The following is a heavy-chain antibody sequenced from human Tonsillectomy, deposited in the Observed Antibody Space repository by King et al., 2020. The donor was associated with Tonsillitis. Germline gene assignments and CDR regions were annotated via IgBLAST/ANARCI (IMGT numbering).Heavy chain of an antibody. CDR1: GFIFSSYP. D-gene: IGHD6-13*01. CDR3: ARAHIAPAEVDFHQYGMDV. CDR2: ISYDGSNK. Sequence: QVQLVESGGGVVQPGRSLRLSCAASGFIFSSYPMHWVRQAPGKGLEWVAVISYDGSNKYYADSVKGRLTISRDNSKKTLYVQMNSLRPEDTAVYYCARAHIAPAEVDFHQYGMDVWGQGTTVTVSS. V-gene: IGHV3-30-3*01. J-gene: IGHJ6*02.